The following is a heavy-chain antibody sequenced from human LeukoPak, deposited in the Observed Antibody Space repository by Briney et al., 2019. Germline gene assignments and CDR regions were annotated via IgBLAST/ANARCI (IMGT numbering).Heavy chain of an antibody. V-gene: IGHV1-8*01. D-gene: IGHD2-15*01. J-gene: IGHJ4*02. CDR1: GYTFTSYD. Sequence: GAPVKVSCKASGYTFTSYDINWGRQGTGQGLEWMGWVKPNSGNTGYAQKFQGRVTMTRNTSISTAYMELSSLRSEDTAVYYCARAGGYCGRISCPYYFDYWGQGSLVAVSS. CDR3: ARAGGYCGRISCPYYFDY. CDR2: VKPNSGNT.